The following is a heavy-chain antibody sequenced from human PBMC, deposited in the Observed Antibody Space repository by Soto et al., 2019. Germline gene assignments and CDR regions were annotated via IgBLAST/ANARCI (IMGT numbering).Heavy chain of an antibody. CDR2: IKQDGSEK. CDR3: ARGIRYSSSWQPSFDY. CDR1: GFTFSSYW. D-gene: IGHD6-13*01. J-gene: IGHJ4*02. Sequence: AGGSLRLSCAASGFTFSSYWMSWVRQAPGKGLEWVANIKQDGSEKYYVDSVKGRFTISRDNAKNSLYLQMNSLRAEDTAVYYCARGIRYSSSWQPSFDYWGQGTLVTVSS. V-gene: IGHV3-7*03.